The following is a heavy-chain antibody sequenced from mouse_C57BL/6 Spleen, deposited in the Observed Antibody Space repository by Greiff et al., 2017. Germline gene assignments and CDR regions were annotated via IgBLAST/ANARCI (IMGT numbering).Heavy chain of an antibody. CDR3: ARGENWDGNWYFDV. CDR2: INHGSGGT. CDR1: GYAFTNYL. V-gene: IGHV1-54*01. J-gene: IGHJ1*03. D-gene: IGHD4-1*01. Sequence: QVQLQQSGAELVRPGTSVKVSCKASGYAFTNYLIEWVKQRPGKGLEWVGVINHGSGGTNYHEKFKGKATLSADKSSSTAYMQLSGLTSEDSAVYFCARGENWDGNWYFDVWGTGTTVTVSS.